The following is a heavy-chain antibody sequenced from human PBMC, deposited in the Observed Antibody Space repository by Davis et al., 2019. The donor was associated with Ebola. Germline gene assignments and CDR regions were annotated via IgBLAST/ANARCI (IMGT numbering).Heavy chain of an antibody. CDR2: IIPIFGTA. J-gene: IGHJ4*02. CDR3: ARASGRYGSGSFTKYYFDY. CDR1: GGTFSSYA. V-gene: IGHV1-69*13. D-gene: IGHD3-10*01. Sequence: AASVKVSCKASGGTFSSYAISWVRQAPGQGLEWMGGIIPIFGTANYAQKFQGRVTITADESTSTAYMELSSLRSEDTAVYYCARASGRYGSGSFTKYYFDYWGQGTLVTVSS.